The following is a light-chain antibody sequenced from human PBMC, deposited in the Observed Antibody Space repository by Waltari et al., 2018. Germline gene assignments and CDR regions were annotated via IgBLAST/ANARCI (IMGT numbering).Light chain of an antibody. CDR1: QSISNW. CDR3: QQYNSYSLLT. J-gene: IGKJ4*01. Sequence: DIQMTQSPSTLSASVGARFTITCRASQSISNWLAWYQQKPGKAPKLLIYKASTLESGVPSRFSGRGSGTEFTLTISSLQPDDFATYYCQQYNSYSLLTFGGGTKVEIK. V-gene: IGKV1-5*03. CDR2: KAS.